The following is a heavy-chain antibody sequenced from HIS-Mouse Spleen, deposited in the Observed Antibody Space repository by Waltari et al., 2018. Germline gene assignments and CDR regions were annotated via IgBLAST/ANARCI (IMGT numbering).Heavy chain of an antibody. CDR3: AREIPYSSSWYDWYFDL. J-gene: IGHJ2*01. Sequence: QLQLQESGPGLVKPSETLSLTCTVSGGSISSSSYYWGWIRQPPGKGLEWIGSNYYSGSTYYTRSLTRRVTISVDASKNQFALKLSSVTAADTAVYYCAREIPYSSSWYDWYFDLWGRGTLVTVSS. CDR1: GGSISSSSYY. CDR2: NYYSGST. D-gene: IGHD6-13*01. V-gene: IGHV4-39*07.